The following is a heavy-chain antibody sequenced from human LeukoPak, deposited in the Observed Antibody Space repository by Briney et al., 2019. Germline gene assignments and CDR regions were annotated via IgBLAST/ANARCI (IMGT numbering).Heavy chain of an antibody. CDR3: AKDDAWLRFGE. CDR1: GFTASSNY. D-gene: IGHD3-10*01. V-gene: IGHV3-53*01. Sequence: PGGCLRLSCAAPGFTASSNYMSWVRQAPGKGLEWVSVIYSGGSTYYADSVKGRFTISRDNSKNTLYLEVISLTAEDTAVYYCAKDDAWLRFGEWSQGTLVTVSS. J-gene: IGHJ4*02. CDR2: IYSGGST.